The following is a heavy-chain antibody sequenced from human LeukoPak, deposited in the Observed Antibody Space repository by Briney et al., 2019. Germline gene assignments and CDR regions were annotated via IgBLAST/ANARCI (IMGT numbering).Heavy chain of an antibody. CDR3: ARDMYYYDSSGYAHYYYYGMDV. D-gene: IGHD3-22*01. CDR1: GYTFTGYF. V-gene: IGHV1-2*06. CDR2: INPNSGGT. Sequence: ASVKVSCKASGYTFTGYFMHWVRQAPGQGLEWMGRINPNSGGTNYAQKFQGRVTMTRDTSISTAYMELSRLRSDDTAVYYCARDMYYYDSSGYAHYYYYGMDVWGQGTTVTVSS. J-gene: IGHJ6*02.